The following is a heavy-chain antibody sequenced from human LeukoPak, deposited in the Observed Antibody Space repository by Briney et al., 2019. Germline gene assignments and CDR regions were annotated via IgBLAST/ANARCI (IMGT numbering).Heavy chain of an antibody. CDR2: ISGSGGST. CDR1: GFTFGDYV. D-gene: IGHD3-9*01. J-gene: IGHJ4*02. Sequence: PGGSLRLSCAASGFTFGDYVMNWVRQAPGKGLEWVSVISGSGGSTYYADSVKGRFTISRDNSKNTLSLQMNSLRAEDTAVYFCAKTSGDWSSPLDYWGRGTLVTVSS. V-gene: IGHV3-23*01. CDR3: AKTSGDWSSPLDY.